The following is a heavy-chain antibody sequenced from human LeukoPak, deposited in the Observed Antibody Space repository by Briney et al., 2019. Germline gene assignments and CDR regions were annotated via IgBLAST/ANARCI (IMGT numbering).Heavy chain of an antibody. V-gene: IGHV4-39*07. CDR1: GGSISSSSYY. CDR2: INHSGST. J-gene: IGHJ4*02. Sequence: KTSETLSLTCTVSGGSISSSSYYWGWIRQPPGKGLEWIGEINHSGSTNYNPSLKSRVTISVDTSKNQFSLKLSSVTAADTAVYYCARGGIYYYFDYWGQGTLVTVSS. D-gene: IGHD5-12*01. CDR3: ARGGIYYYFDY.